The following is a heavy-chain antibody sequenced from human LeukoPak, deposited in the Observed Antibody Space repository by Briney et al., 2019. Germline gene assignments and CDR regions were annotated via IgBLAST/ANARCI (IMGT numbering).Heavy chain of an antibody. CDR3: VRHNGQDIVATNDAFDI. CDR2: IYYSGST. Sequence: SETLSLTCTVSGGSISSYYWSWIRQPPGKGLEWIGYIYYSGSTNYNPSLKSRVTISVDTSKNQFSLKLSSVTAADTAVYYCVRHNGQDIVATNDAFDIWGQGTMVTVSS. J-gene: IGHJ3*02. D-gene: IGHD5-12*01. V-gene: IGHV4-59*08. CDR1: GGSISSYY.